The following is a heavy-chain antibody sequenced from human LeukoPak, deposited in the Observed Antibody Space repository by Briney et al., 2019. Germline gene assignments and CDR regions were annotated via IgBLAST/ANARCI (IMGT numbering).Heavy chain of an antibody. J-gene: IGHJ4*02. Sequence: GGSLRLSCAASGFTFSSYGMHWGRQAPGKGVEGVAVIWYDGSNKYYADSVKGRFTISRDNSKNTLYLQMNSLRADDTAVYFCAKRGVVIRDILVGFHKEAYYFDSWGQGALVTVSS. CDR2: IWYDGSNK. V-gene: IGHV3-33*06. CDR3: AKRGVVIRDILVGFHKEAYYFDS. CDR1: GFTFSSYG. D-gene: IGHD2-15*01.